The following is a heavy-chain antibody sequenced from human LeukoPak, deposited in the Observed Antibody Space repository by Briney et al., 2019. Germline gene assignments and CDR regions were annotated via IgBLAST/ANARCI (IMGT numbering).Heavy chain of an antibody. V-gene: IGHV3-20*04. CDR2: INWNGGST. Sequence: GGSLRLSCAASGFIFNSYEMSWFRQAPGKGLEWVSGINWNGGSTGYADSVKGRFTISRDNAKNSLYLQMNSLRAEDTALYYCARVWDDFWSGYYGGGFDYWGQGTLVTVSS. CDR1: GFIFNSYE. J-gene: IGHJ4*02. D-gene: IGHD3-3*01. CDR3: ARVWDDFWSGYYGGGFDY.